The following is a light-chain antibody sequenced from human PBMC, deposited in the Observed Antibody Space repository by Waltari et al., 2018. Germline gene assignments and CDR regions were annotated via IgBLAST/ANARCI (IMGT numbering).Light chain of an antibody. CDR2: CAS. CDR1: QTVSRS. J-gene: IGKJ1*01. Sequence: LVLTQSPGTLSSSPGASDTLSCRASQTVSRSLAWYQQKPGQAPKLLIYCASTQATCMPDRCTGGEAETDFCRTISSLEAEDFAIYFCQHYVRLPATFGQGTKVEIK. V-gene: IGKV3-20*01. CDR3: QHYVRLPAT.